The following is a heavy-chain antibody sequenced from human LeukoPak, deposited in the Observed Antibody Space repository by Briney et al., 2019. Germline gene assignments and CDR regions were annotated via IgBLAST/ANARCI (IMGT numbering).Heavy chain of an antibody. CDR1: GFIFTKYW. CDR3: TSFYETN. CDR2: VNSDGSAT. D-gene: IGHD2/OR15-2a*01. V-gene: IGHV3-74*01. J-gene: IGHJ4*02. Sequence: GGSLRLSCAASGFIFTKYWMHWVRQALGKGLVWVSHVNSDGSATSYADSVKGRFTISRDNAKNTVYLHMNSLRVEDTAVYYCTSFYETNWGQGTLVTVSS.